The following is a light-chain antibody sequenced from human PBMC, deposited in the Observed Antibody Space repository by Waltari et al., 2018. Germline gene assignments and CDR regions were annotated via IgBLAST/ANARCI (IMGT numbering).Light chain of an antibody. CDR2: DAS. V-gene: IGKV3-11*01. CDR1: QSVSSY. CDR3: QQRSNWPS. Sequence: EIVLTQSPATLSLSPGERATLSCRASQSVSSYLAWYQQKPGQAPRLLIYDASNGATGMPARFNGSGSGTDFTLTISSLEPEDFAVYYCQQRSNWPSFGGGTKVEIK. J-gene: IGKJ4*01.